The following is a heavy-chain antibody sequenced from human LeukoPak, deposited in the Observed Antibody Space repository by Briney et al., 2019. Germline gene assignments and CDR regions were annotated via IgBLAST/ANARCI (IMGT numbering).Heavy chain of an antibody. J-gene: IGHJ3*02. D-gene: IGHD3-16*02. CDR3: ARGPYDYVWGNYRYTGDAFDI. CDR2: INPDRGGT. Sequence: GSSVKVSCKASGGTFSSYAISWVRQAPGQGLEWMGRINPDRGGTNYAQKFQGRVTMTRDKSISPAYMELTSLRSDDTAVYYCARGPYDYVWGNYRYTGDAFDIWGHGTVVTVSS. V-gene: IGHV1-2*06. CDR1: GGTFSSYA.